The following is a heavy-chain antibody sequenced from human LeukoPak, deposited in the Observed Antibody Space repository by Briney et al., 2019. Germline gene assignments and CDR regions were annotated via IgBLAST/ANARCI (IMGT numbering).Heavy chain of an antibody. Sequence: SETLSLTCAVYGGSFSGYYWSWIRQPPGKGLEWIGYIYYSGSTNYNPSLKSRVTISVDTSNNQFSLKLSSVTAADTAVYYCARDNWNYGSSMDVWGQGTTVTVSS. V-gene: IGHV4-59*01. CDR3: ARDNWNYGSSMDV. J-gene: IGHJ6*02. CDR1: GGSFSGYY. D-gene: IGHD1-7*01. CDR2: IYYSGST.